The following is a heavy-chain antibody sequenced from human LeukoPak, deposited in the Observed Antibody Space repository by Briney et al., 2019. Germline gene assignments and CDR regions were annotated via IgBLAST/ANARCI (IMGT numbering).Heavy chain of an antibody. Sequence: PSETLSLTCGVSGGSITNTNYWTWVRQPPGKGLEWIGEVNLQGSTNYNPSLMGRVAISVDKSENHISLQSTSVTAADTAVYYCAREGGPYRPLDYSGQGTLVTVSS. V-gene: IGHV4-4*02. CDR3: AREGGPYRPLDY. CDR2: VNLQGST. J-gene: IGHJ4*02. CDR1: GGSITNTNY.